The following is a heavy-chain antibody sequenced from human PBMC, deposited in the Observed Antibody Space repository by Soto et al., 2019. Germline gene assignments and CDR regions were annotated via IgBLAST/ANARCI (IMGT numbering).Heavy chain of an antibody. V-gene: IGHV3-7*05. CDR1: GGSISSYY. Sequence: ETLSLTCTVSGGSISSYYWSWVRQAPGRGLEWVATIRQDGGQVYYVDSVKGRFTISRDRAKNSLYLQMNSLTVEDTALYYCSTTGGYWGQGILVTVSS. CDR3: STTGGY. D-gene: IGHD2-8*02. J-gene: IGHJ4*02. CDR2: IRQDGGQV.